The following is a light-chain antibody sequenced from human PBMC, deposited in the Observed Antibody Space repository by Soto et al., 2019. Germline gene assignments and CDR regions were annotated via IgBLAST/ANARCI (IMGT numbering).Light chain of an antibody. J-gene: IGLJ2*01. CDR1: RSDIGAYNY. CDR2: DVY. CDR3: TSYTTTNTLA. V-gene: IGLV2-14*01. Sequence: SALTQPASVSGSPGQSITISCTGTRSDIGAYNYVSWFQQNPGKAPKCMIYDVYSRPSGVSHRFSGSKSANTASLTISGLEAEDEAVYYCTSYTTTNTLALGGGTKVTVL.